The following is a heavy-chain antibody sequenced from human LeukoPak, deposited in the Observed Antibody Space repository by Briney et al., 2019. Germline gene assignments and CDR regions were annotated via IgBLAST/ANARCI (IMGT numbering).Heavy chain of an antibody. Sequence: SETLSLTCTVSGGSISSYYWIWIRQPPGKGLEWIGYIYYSGSTNYNPSLKSRVTISVDTSKNQFSLKLSSVTAADTAVYYCARRGNSGDYCGIDYWGQGTLVTVSS. CDR2: IYYSGST. CDR1: GGSISSYY. CDR3: ARRGNSGDYCGIDY. J-gene: IGHJ4*02. V-gene: IGHV4-59*08. D-gene: IGHD4-17*01.